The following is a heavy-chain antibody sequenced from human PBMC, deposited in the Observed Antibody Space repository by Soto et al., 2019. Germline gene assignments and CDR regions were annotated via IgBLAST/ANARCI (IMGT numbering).Heavy chain of an antibody. V-gene: IGHV4-4*02. Sequence: SETLSLTCAVSGVSINSYNWWSWIRQSPGKGLEWIGEIFHTGDTNYSPTLRGRVTLSVDNSKNRFSLNLTSVTAADTAIYYCARHELSGQGHWGQGTTVTVSS. CDR1: GVSINSYNW. D-gene: IGHD6-25*01. J-gene: IGHJ6*02. CDR3: ARHELSGQGH. CDR2: IFHTGDT.